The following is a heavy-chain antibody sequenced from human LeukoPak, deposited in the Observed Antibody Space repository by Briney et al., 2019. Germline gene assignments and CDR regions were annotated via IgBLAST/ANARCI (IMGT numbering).Heavy chain of an antibody. Sequence: PGGSLRLSCAPSGFTFSSYAMSWVRQAPGKGLEWVSGIRDSGGITYYADSVKGRFTISRDNSRDTLHLQMNSLRADDTAVYYCAQGGWGSSYENWGQGTLVTVSS. CDR1: GFTFSSYA. D-gene: IGHD1-26*01. CDR3: AQGGWGSSYEN. V-gene: IGHV3-23*01. CDR2: IRDSGGIT. J-gene: IGHJ4*02.